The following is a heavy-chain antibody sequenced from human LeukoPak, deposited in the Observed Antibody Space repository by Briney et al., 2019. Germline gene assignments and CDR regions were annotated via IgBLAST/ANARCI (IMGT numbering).Heavy chain of an antibody. CDR3: ARDAPGSSHFDH. J-gene: IGHJ4*02. CDR2: SYYSGTN. V-gene: IGHV4-59*01. Sequence: PSETLSLTCTVSGGSISTNFWGCIRQPPGRGLECMGYSYYSGTNNYNPSLKGRLTISVDTSKNQFSLKLSSVTAADTPVYYCARDAPGSSHFDHWGQGTLVTVSS. CDR1: GGSISTNF.